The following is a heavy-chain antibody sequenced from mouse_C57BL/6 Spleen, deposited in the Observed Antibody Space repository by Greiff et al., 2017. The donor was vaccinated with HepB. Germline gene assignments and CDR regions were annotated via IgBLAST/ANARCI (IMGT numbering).Heavy chain of an antibody. CDR1: GYTFTSYW. Sequence: QVQLQQPGAELVMPGASVKLSCKASGYTFTSYWMHWVKQRPGQGLEWIGEIDPSDSYTNYNQKFKGKSTLTVDKSSSTAYMQLSSLTSEDSAVYYCARPLLYGSSSRAMDYWGQGTSVTVSS. CDR3: ARPLLYGSSSRAMDY. D-gene: IGHD1-1*01. J-gene: IGHJ4*01. CDR2: IDPSDSYT. V-gene: IGHV1-69*01.